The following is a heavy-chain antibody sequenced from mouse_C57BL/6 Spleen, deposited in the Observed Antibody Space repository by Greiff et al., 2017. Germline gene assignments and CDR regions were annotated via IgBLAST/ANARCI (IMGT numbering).Heavy chain of an antibody. J-gene: IGHJ4*01. CDR3: AREGDYYGSSYVPYAMDY. D-gene: IGHD1-1*01. CDR2: INPNYGTT. CDR1: GYSFTDYH. Sequence: VQLKQSGPELVKPGASVKISCKASGYSFTDYHMNWVKQSNGKSLEWIGVINPNYGTTSYNQKFKGKATLTVDQSSSTAYMQLNSLTSEDSAVYYCAREGDYYGSSYVPYAMDYWGQGTSVTVSS. V-gene: IGHV1-39*01.